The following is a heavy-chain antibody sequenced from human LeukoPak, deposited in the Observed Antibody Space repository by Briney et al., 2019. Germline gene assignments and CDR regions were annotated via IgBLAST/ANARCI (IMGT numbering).Heavy chain of an antibody. D-gene: IGHD3-22*01. V-gene: IGHV3-7*04. J-gene: IGHJ4*02. CDR1: GFTFSSYA. CDR2: IKQDGIEK. Sequence: GGSLRLSCAASGFTFSSYAMSWVRQAPGKGLEWVANIKQDGIEKNYVGSVKGRFTISRDNAKKSLYLQLNSLRGDDTAIYYCAGGDGWLIDLWGQGTLVTVSS. CDR3: AGGDGWLIDL.